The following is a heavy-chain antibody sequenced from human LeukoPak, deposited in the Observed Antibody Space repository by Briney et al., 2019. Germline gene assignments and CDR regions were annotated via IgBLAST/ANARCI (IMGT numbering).Heavy chain of an antibody. CDR2: INHSGST. CDR1: GGSFSGYY. CDR3: ARDYCSITSCYGWFDP. J-gene: IGHJ5*02. D-gene: IGHD2-2*01. Sequence: SSETLSLTCAVYGGSFSGYYWSWIRQPPGKGLEWIGEINHSGSTNYNPSLKSRVTISVDTSKNQFSLKLSSVTAADTAVYYCARDYCSITSCYGWFDPWGQGTLVTVSS. V-gene: IGHV4-34*01.